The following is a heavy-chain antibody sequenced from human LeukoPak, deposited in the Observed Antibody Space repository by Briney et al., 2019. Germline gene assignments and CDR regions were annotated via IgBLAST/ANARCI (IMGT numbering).Heavy chain of an antibody. Sequence: SETLSLTCTVSGDSISSYYWSWIRQPPGKGLEWIGYIYYSGSTNYNPSLKSRVTISVDTSRNQFSLKLSSVTAADTAVYYCARGPYSTVVTRGDYYGMDVWGQGTTVTVSS. CDR2: IYYSGST. CDR1: GDSISSYY. D-gene: IGHD4-23*01. V-gene: IGHV4-59*08. J-gene: IGHJ6*02. CDR3: ARGPYSTVVTRGDYYGMDV.